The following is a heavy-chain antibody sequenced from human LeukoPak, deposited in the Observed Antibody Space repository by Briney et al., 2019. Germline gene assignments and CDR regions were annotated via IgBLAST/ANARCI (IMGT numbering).Heavy chain of an antibody. V-gene: IGHV1-18*01. D-gene: IGHD3-10*01. CDR1: GYTFTSYG. Sequence: ASVKVSCKASGYTFTSYGISWVRQAPGQGLEWMGWISAYNGNTNYAQKLQGRVTMTTDTSTSTAYMELRSLRSDDTAVYYCAREVSYGSGSYYKGGYEYWGQGTLVTVSS. CDR3: AREVSYGSGSYYKGGYEY. J-gene: IGHJ4*02. CDR2: ISAYNGNT.